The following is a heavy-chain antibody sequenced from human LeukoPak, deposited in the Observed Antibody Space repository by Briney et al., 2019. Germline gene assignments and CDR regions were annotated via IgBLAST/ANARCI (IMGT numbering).Heavy chain of an antibody. CDR1: RFTFSDHF. CDR2: IRKNVDSDGT. Sequence: PGGSLRLSCAPSRFTFSDHFMDWVGQAPGKGGEWVGRIRKNVDSDGTEYAVSGKGGFTISRDDSKNSLYLHMNSLETEDTAVYYCIRLSGNYIDYWGQKALVTVSS. CDR3: IRLSGNYIDY. J-gene: IGHJ4*01. D-gene: IGHD1-26*01. V-gene: IGHV3-72*01.